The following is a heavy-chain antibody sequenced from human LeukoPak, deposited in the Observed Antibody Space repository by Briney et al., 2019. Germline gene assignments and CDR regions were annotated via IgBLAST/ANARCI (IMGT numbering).Heavy chain of an antibody. CDR2: INPNSGGT. Sequence: ASVKVSCKASGYSFIANYIHWVRQAPGQGLEWMGWINPNSGGTNYAQKFQGRVTMTRDTSISTAYMDLSRLTSDDTAVYYCARGRDYYDNSGVDSWGQGTLVTVSS. D-gene: IGHD3-22*01. J-gene: IGHJ4*02. CDR3: ARGRDYYDNSGVDS. CDR1: GYSFIANY. V-gene: IGHV1-2*02.